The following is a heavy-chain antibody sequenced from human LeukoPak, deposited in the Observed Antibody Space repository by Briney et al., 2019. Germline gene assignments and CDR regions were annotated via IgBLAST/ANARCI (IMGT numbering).Heavy chain of an antibody. V-gene: IGHV4-34*01. Sequence: PSETLSLTCAVYGGSFSGYYWSWIRQPPGKGLEWIGEINHSGSTNYNPSLKSRVTISVDTSKNQFSLKLSSVTAADTAVYYCASEAARGVSPWGQGTLVTVSS. CDR3: ASEAARGVSP. CDR2: INHSGST. CDR1: GGSFSGYY. J-gene: IGHJ5*02. D-gene: IGHD2-8*02.